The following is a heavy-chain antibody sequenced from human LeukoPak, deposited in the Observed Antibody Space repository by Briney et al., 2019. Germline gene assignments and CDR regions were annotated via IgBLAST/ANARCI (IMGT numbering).Heavy chain of an antibody. Sequence: SQTLSLTCTVSGGSISSGSYYWSWIRQPAGKGLEWIGRIYTSGSTNYNPSLKSRVTISVDTSKNQFSLKLSSVTAADTVVYYCARGVVIFGVVPYADYWGQGTLVTVSS. D-gene: IGHD3-3*01. CDR1: GGSISSGSYY. J-gene: IGHJ4*02. CDR2: IYTSGST. CDR3: ARGVVIFGVVPYADY. V-gene: IGHV4-61*02.